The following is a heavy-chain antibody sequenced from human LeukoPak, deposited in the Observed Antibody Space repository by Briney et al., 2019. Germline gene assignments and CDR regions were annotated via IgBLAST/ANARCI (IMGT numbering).Heavy chain of an antibody. V-gene: IGHV3-9*01. CDR1: GFTFDDYA. Sequence: GGSLRLSCAASGFTFDDYAMHWVRQAPGKGLEWVSGISWNSGSIGYADSVKGRFTISRDNAKNSLYLQMNSLRAEDTAVYYCARDAPPSHIAVAGTEDYWGQGTLVTVSS. CDR2: ISWNSGSI. D-gene: IGHD6-19*01. CDR3: ARDAPPSHIAVAGTEDY. J-gene: IGHJ4*02.